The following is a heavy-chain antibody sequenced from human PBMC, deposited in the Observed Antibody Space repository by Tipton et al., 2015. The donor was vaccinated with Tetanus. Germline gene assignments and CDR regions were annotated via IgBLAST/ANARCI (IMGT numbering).Heavy chain of an antibody. CDR3: ARTLRSYYYYYGMAV. J-gene: IGHJ6*02. Sequence: QLVQSGAEVKKPGASVKASCKASGYTFTSYGISWVRQAPGQGLEWMGWISAYNGNTNYAQKLQGRVTMTTDTSTSTAYMELRSLRSGDTAVYYCARTLRSYYYYYGMAVWGQGTTVTVSS. CDR2: ISAYNGNT. V-gene: IGHV1-18*01. CDR1: GYTFTSYG. D-gene: IGHD2-15*01.